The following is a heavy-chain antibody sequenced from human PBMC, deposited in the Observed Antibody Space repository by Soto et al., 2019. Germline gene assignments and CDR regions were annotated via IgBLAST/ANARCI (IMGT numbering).Heavy chain of an antibody. J-gene: IGHJ4*02. CDR1: GCSFSNYW. V-gene: IGHV3-7*01. CDR3: ARGLAAPNY. D-gene: IGHD6-6*01. Sequence: GGSLRLSCAASGCSFSNYWMTWVRQAPGKGLEWVANIKQDGSEKYYVDSVKGRFTISRDDAKNSLFLQMNSLRAEDTAVYYCARGLAAPNYWGLGTLVTVSS. CDR2: IKQDGSEK.